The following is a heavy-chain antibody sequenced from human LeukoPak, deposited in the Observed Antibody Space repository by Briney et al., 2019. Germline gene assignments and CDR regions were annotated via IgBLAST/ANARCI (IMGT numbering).Heavy chain of an antibody. V-gene: IGHV3-21*01. CDR1: GFTFNNYA. J-gene: IGHJ4*02. D-gene: IGHD5-12*01. Sequence: GGSLRLSCAASGFTFNNYAMSWVRQAPGKGLEWVSFISSSSSYMYYADSVKGRFTISRDNTKKSLYLQMNSLRAEDAAVYYCARDFSGYDYNFDYWGQGTLVTVSS. CDR2: ISSSSSYM. CDR3: ARDFSGYDYNFDY.